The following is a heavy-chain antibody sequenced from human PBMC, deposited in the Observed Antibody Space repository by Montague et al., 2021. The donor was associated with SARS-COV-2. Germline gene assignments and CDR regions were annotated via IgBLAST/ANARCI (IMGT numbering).Heavy chain of an antibody. CDR3: AKGFQPYSYESSGFYTFDY. CDR1: GFTFSSYA. V-gene: IGHV3-23*03. D-gene: IGHD3-22*01. J-gene: IGHJ4*02. CDR2: IYSGSSST. Sequence: SLRLSCAASGFTFSSYAMSWVRQAPGKGLEWVSVIYSGSSSTWYADSVKGRFTTSRDNPKNTLYLHMNSLRVDDTAVYYCAKGFQPYSYESSGFYTFDYWGQGTLVTVSS.